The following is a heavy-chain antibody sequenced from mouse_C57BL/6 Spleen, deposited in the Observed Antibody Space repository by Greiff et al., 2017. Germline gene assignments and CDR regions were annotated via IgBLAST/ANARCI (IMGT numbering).Heavy chain of an antibody. J-gene: IGHJ2*01. CDR1: GFTFSDYG. D-gene: IGHD1-1*01. V-gene: IGHV5-17*01. CDR3: ARPHDYYGSSYGD. CDR2: ISSGSSTI. Sequence: DVKLVESGGGLVKPGGSLKLSCAASGFTFSDYGMHWVRQAPEKGLEWVAYISSGSSTIYYADTVKGRFTISSDNAKNTLFLQMTSLRSEDTAMYYGARPHDYYGSSYGDWGQGTTLTVSS.